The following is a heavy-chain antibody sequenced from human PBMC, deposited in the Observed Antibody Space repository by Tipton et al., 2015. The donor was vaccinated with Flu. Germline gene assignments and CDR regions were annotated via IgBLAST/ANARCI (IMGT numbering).Heavy chain of an antibody. CDR2: IYYSGGT. D-gene: IGHD3-16*01. J-gene: IGHJ3*02. Sequence: TLSLTCTVSGDAISSSLYYWGWIRQPPGEGLEWIGSIYYSGGTHYNSSLESRVTISLDTSKKQFSLKLSSVTAADTAVYYCASSRVMAGYDIWGQGTMVTVSS. CDR1: GDAISSSLYY. CDR3: ASSRVMAGYDI. V-gene: IGHV4-39*07.